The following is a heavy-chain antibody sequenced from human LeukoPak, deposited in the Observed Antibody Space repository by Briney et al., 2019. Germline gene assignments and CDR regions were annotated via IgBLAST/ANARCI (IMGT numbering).Heavy chain of an antibody. J-gene: IGHJ4*02. CDR2: IHYSGST. CDR3: ARDDILTGYYGNFDF. D-gene: IGHD3-9*01. CDR1: GGSLGSYY. V-gene: IGHV4-59*01. Sequence: PSETLSLTGTVSGGSLGSYYWTWIRQPPGKGLEWIAYIHYSGSTSSNPSLKSRVTVSVDTSNNQFSLKLTSVTAADTAVYYCARDDILTGYYGNFDFWGQGTLVTVSS.